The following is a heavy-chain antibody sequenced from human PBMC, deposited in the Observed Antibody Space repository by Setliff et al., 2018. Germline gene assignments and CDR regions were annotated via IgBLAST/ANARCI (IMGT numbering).Heavy chain of an antibody. D-gene: IGHD3-3*01. V-gene: IGHV1-46*01. CDR2: XXXXXXXX. CDR1: GYTFTDFF. J-gene: IGHJ4*02. Sequence: ASVKVSCKSSGYTFTDFFIHWVRQAPGQGFEWXXIXXXXXXXXXXXXXXXXXXXMTTDTSTNTIYMELSSLTLEDTAMYFCSRDGVPATEATAGYFDLWGQGTLVTVSS. CDR3: SRDGVPATEATAGYFDL.